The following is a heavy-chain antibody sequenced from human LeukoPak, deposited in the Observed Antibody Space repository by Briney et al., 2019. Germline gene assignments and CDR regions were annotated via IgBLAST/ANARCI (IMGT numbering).Heavy chain of an antibody. V-gene: IGHV3-11*06. CDR1: GFTFSDYY. CDR3: ARSRHYGLRPWEGLPRDFDAFDI. J-gene: IGHJ3*02. D-gene: IGHD3-16*01. CDR2: ISSSSSYI. Sequence: GGSLRLSCAASGFTFSDYYMSWIRQAPGKGLEWVSSISSSSSYIYYADSVKGRFTISRDNAKNSLYLQMNSLRAEDTAVYYCARSRHYGLRPWEGLPRDFDAFDIWGQGTMVTVSS.